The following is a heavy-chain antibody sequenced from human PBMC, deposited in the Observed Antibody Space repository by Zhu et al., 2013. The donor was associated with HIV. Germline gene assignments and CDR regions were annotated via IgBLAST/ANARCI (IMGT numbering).Heavy chain of an antibody. CDR1: GYTFSTYG. CDR3: ARAGSCSSSTCTFYFYYYYMDV. Sequence: QLMQSGAEVKKPGASVKVSCKASGYTFSTYGISWVRQAPGQGLEWMGWISTYNGNTNYAQKFQGRVTMTTDTSTSTAYMEVRGLRSDDTAVYYCARAGSCSSSTCTFYFYYYYMDVWGQGTTGHRLL. CDR2: ISTYNGNT. J-gene: IGHJ6*03. D-gene: IGHD2-2*01. V-gene: IGHV1-18*01.